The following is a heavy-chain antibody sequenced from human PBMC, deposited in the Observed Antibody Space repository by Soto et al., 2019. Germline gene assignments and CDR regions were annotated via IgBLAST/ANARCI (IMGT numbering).Heavy chain of an antibody. Sequence: EVQRVESGGGLVQPGGSLRLSCAASGFTFSSYDMHWVRQATGKGLEWVSGIGTAGDTNYPGSVKGRFTISRENAKRSLYLQMNNLRAGDTAVYYCARGYLDGEIDYWGQGTLVTVSS. D-gene: IGHD1-26*01. CDR3: ARGYLDGEIDY. CDR2: IGTAGDT. J-gene: IGHJ4*02. V-gene: IGHV3-13*04. CDR1: GFTFSSYD.